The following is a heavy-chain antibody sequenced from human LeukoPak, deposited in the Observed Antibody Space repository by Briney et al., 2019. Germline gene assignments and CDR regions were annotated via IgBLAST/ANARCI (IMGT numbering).Heavy chain of an antibody. Sequence: SETLSLTCAVYGGSFSGYYWSWIRQPPGRGLEWIGEINHSGSTNYNPSLKSRVTISVDTSKNQFSLKLSSVTAADTAVYYCARGHYKTYYDILTGYYYFDYWGQGTLVTVSS. CDR2: INHSGST. V-gene: IGHV4-34*01. J-gene: IGHJ4*02. D-gene: IGHD3-9*01. CDR1: GGSFSGYY. CDR3: ARGHYKTYYDILTGYYYFDY.